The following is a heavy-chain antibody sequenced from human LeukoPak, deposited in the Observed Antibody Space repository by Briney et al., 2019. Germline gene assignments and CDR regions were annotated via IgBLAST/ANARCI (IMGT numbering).Heavy chain of an antibody. J-gene: IGHJ6*03. D-gene: IGHD3-3*01. Sequence: PGGSLRLSCAASGFTVSTNYMSWVRQAPGKGLEWVSVIYSGGTTYYADSVKGRFTIPRDNSKNKVYLQMSSLRAEDTAVYYCARATFWSGYQRDSWYMDVWGKGTPVTVSS. CDR3: ARATFWSGYQRDSWYMDV. V-gene: IGHV3-66*02. CDR1: GFTVSTNY. CDR2: IYSGGTT.